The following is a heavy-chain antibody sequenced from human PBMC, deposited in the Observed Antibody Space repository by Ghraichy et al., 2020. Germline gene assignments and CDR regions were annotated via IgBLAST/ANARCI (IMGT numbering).Heavy chain of an antibody. CDR1: GGSISSYY. CDR3: ARVGWNGDYVPGGYYYYYMDV. D-gene: IGHD4-17*01. CDR2: IYYSGST. Sequence: SETLSLTCTVSGGSISSYYWSWIRQPPGKGLEWIGYIYYSGSTNYNPSLKSRVTISVDTSKNQFSLKLSSVTAADTAVYYCARVGWNGDYVPGGYYYYYMDVWGKGTTVTVSS. J-gene: IGHJ6*03. V-gene: IGHV4-59*01.